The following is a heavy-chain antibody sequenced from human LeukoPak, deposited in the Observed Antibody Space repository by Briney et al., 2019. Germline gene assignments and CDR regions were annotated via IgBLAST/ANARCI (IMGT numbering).Heavy chain of an antibody. CDR1: GFTFSDYY. V-gene: IGHV3-11*04. D-gene: IGHD3-3*01. J-gene: IGHJ6*03. CDR3: ARARYETRIWPKSRYDYYHYMDV. CDR2: ISSSGSSI. Sequence: GGSLRLSCAASGFTFSDYYMSWIRQAPGKGLEWVSYISSSGSSIYYADSVKGRFTISRDNSKNTLYLQMNSLRAEDMAVYYCARARYETRIWPKSRYDYYHYMDVWGKGTTVTVSS.